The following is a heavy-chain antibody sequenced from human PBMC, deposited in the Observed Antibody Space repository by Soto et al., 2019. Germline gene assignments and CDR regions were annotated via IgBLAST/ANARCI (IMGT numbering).Heavy chain of an antibody. J-gene: IGHJ2*01. CDR1: GFSLSTSGVG. D-gene: IGHD1-1*01. CDR2: IYWDDDK. V-gene: IGHV2-5*02. CDR3: AQSNFAPWYFDL. Sequence: QITLKESGPTLVKSTQTLTLTCTFSGFSLSTSGVGVGWIRQPPGKALEWLALIYWDDDKRYSPSLKSRLTITKDTSKSQVVLTVTKMDPVDTATYYCAQSNFAPWYFDLWGRGTLVTVSS.